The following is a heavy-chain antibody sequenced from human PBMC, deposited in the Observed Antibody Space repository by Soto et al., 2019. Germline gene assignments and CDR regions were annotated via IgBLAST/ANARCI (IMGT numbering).Heavy chain of an antibody. V-gene: IGHV1-3*01. J-gene: IGHJ4*02. Sequence: QVQLEQSGAEVRKPGASVKVSCKTSGYTFTNYAVHWARHAPGQSLEWMGWINGGNGNTQYSQKFQGRVTFTRDTSANTAYMELSSLRSEDTAVYYCVAIDYGDYWGQGTLVTVSS. CDR2: INGGNGNT. D-gene: IGHD3-3*02. CDR3: VAIDYGDY. CDR1: GYTFTNYA.